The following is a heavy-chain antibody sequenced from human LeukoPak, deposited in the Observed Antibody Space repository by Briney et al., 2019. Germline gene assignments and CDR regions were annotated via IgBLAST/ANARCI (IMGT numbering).Heavy chain of an antibody. CDR2: ISHSGST. V-gene: IGHV4-39*07. D-gene: IGHD3-10*01. J-gene: IGHJ5*02. CDR1: GGSISSSPYY. Sequence: PSETLSLTCTVSGGSISSSPYYWGWIRQPPGKGLEWIGSISHSGSTYYKPSLKSRVTISVDTSKNQFSLKLRSVTAADTAVYYCARGPRFGELLWHWFDPWGQGTLVTVSS. CDR3: ARGPRFGELLWHWFDP.